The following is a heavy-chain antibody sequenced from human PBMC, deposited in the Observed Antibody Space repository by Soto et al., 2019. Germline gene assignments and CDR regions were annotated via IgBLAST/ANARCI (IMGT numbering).Heavy chain of an antibody. V-gene: IGHV3-74*01. Sequence: PGGSLRLSCAASGLTFRNYWSHWVRQAPGKGLEWVSEINSDGSVTNYADSVKGRFTISRDNAKNTLYLQMNRLRAEDTALYYCTRDTHSSSSPPGMDVWGQVTPVTVSS. CDR3: TRDTHSSSSPPGMDV. J-gene: IGHJ6*02. CDR1: GLTFRNYW. CDR2: INSDGSVT. D-gene: IGHD6-6*01.